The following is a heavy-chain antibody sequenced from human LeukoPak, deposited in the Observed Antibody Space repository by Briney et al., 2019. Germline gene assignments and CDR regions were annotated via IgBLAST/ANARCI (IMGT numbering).Heavy chain of an antibody. CDR1: GYTFTGYY. CDR3: ARDRGAGGWECGTY. D-gene: IGHD1-26*01. CDR2: ISPNIGGT. V-gene: IGHV1-2*06. J-gene: IGHJ4*02. Sequence: ASVKVSCKASGYTFTGYYMHWVRQAPGQGLEWMGRISPNIGGTNFAQKFQGRVTMTRDTSINTAYMELSRLTPDDTAVYYCARDRGAGGWECGTYWGQGTLVTVSS.